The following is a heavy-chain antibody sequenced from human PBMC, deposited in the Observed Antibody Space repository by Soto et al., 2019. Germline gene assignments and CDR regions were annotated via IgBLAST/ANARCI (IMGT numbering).Heavy chain of an antibody. CDR2: ISGSGGST. D-gene: IGHD3-16*01. Sequence: GGSLRLSCAASGFTFSSYAMSWVRQAPGKGLEWVSAISGSGGSTYYADSVKGRFTISRDNSKNTLYLQMNSLRAEDTAVYYCAKDHTRGGVSFGWFDPWGQGTLVTVSS. J-gene: IGHJ5*02. CDR3: AKDHTRGGVSFGWFDP. V-gene: IGHV3-23*01. CDR1: GFTFSSYA.